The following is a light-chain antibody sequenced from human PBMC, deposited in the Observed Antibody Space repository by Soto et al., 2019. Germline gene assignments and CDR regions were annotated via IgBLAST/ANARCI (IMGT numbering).Light chain of an antibody. J-gene: IGLJ1*01. V-gene: IGLV2-8*01. CDR1: SSDVGGYNY. Sequence: QSALTQPPSSSGSPGQPVAISCTGTSSDVGGYNYVSWYQQHPGKAPKLMIYEVNKRPSGVPDRFSGSKYGNTASLTVSGLKAEDEAYYYCCSFAGSSNVFGTGTKLTVL. CDR2: EVN. CDR3: CSFAGSSNV.